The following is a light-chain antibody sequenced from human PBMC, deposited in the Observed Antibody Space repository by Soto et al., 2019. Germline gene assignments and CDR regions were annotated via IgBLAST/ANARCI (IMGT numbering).Light chain of an antibody. CDR2: GAS. J-gene: IGKJ5*01. Sequence: EIVLTQSPGTLSLSPGERATLSRRASQSVAYTYLAWYQQKPGQAPRLLIYGASTRATGIPVRFSGSGSGTEFTLTISSLQSEDSAVYYCQQYNKWPPITFGQGTRLEIK. CDR1: QSVAYTY. V-gene: IGKV3-15*01. CDR3: QQYNKWPPIT.